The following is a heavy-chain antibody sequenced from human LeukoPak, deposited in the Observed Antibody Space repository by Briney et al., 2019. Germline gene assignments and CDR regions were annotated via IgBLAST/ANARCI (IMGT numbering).Heavy chain of an antibody. V-gene: IGHV4-59*01. CDR2: IYYSGST. CDR1: GGSISSYY. Sequence: SETLSLTCTVSGGSISSYYWSWLRQPPGKGLEWIGYIYYSGSTNYNPSLKSRVTISVDTSKNQFSLKLSSVTAADTAVYYCARDRPLIDCSGGSCLKVGWFDPWGQRTLVTVSS. D-gene: IGHD2-15*01. CDR3: ARDRPLIDCSGGSCLKVGWFDP. J-gene: IGHJ5*02.